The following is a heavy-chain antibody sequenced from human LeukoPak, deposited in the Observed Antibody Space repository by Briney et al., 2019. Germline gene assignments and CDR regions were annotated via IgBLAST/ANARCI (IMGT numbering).Heavy chain of an antibody. Sequence: GGSLRLSCAASGFAFDIYSMNWVRQAPGKGLEWVSHISSSSGTIYYADSVKGRFTISRDNAKNSLYLQMNSLRDEDTAVYYCARPLRGSGGLLHEYWGQGTLVTVSS. D-gene: IGHD2-15*01. V-gene: IGHV3-48*02. J-gene: IGHJ4*02. CDR1: GFAFDIYS. CDR2: ISSSSGTI. CDR3: ARPLRGSGGLLHEY.